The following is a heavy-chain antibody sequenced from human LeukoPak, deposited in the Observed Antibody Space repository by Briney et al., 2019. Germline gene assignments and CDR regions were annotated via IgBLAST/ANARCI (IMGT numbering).Heavy chain of an antibody. D-gene: IGHD3-22*01. Sequence: SETLSLTCTVSGDSITTSNYHWGWIRQPPGKGLEWIGSIFRNGFTSYNPSLKSRVTIFVDTSKNQVSLKLNSVTAADTAVYHCVRDSYSGYRDFDFWGQGTLVTVSS. CDR2: IFRNGFT. J-gene: IGHJ4*02. CDR1: GDSITTSNYH. V-gene: IGHV4-39*01. CDR3: VRDSYSGYRDFDF.